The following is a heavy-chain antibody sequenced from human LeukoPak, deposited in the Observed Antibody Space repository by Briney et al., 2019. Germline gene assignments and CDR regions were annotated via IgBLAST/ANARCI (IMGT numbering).Heavy chain of an antibody. CDR2: IYYSGST. D-gene: IGHD5-12*01. V-gene: IGHV4-59*01. CDR3: ARVAVATRLGYFDY. CDR1: GGSISSYY. J-gene: IGHJ4*02. Sequence: PSVTLSLTCTVSGGSISSYYWSWIRQPPGKGLEWIGYIYYSGSTNYNPSLKSRVTISVDTSKNQFSLKLSSVTAADTAVYYCARVAVATRLGYFDYWGQGALVTVSS.